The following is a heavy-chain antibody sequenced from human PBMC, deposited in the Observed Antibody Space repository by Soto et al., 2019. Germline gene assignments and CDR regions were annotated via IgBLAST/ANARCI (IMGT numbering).Heavy chain of an antibody. CDR3: ARVIGTALGHHYFDY. D-gene: IGHD1-26*01. Sequence: SETLSLTCTVSGGSISSYYWSWLRQPPGKGLEWIGYIYYSGSTNYNPSLKSRVTISVDTSKNQFSLKLSSVTAADTAVYYCARVIGTALGHHYFDYWGQGTLVTVS. CDR2: IYYSGST. CDR1: GGSISSYY. V-gene: IGHV4-59*01. J-gene: IGHJ4*02.